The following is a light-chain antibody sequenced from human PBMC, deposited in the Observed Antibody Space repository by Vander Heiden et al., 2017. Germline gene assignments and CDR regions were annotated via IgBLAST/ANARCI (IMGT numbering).Light chain of an antibody. CDR2: AAS. CDR3: QKYNSALIT. Sequence: DIQMTQSPYSLSASVGDRVTITCRASQGISNYLAWYQQKPGKVPKLLIYAASTLQSGVPSRFSGSGSGTDFTLTISSLQPEDVATYYCQKYNSALITFGQGTRLEIK. J-gene: IGKJ5*01. CDR1: QGISNY. V-gene: IGKV1-27*01.